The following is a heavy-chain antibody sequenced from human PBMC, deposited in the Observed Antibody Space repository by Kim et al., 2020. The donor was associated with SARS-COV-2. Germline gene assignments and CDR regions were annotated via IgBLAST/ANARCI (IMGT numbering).Heavy chain of an antibody. D-gene: IGHD3-16*01. Sequence: ASVKVSCKASGYTFTSYGISWVRQAPGQGLEWMGWISAYNGNTNYAQKLQGRVTMTTDTSTSTAYMELRSLRSDDTAVYYCARGHKGGEMATIIDYWGQGTLVTVSS. CDR2: ISAYNGNT. CDR1: GYTFTSYG. J-gene: IGHJ4*02. CDR3: ARGHKGGEMATIIDY. V-gene: IGHV1-18*01.